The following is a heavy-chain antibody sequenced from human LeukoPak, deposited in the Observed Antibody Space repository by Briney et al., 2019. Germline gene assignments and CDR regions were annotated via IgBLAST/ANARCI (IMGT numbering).Heavy chain of an antibody. CDR2: FDPEDGET. J-gene: IGHJ4*02. D-gene: IGHD1-20*01. CDR3: ATDQGGITGTGGYFDY. CDR1: GYTLTELS. Sequence: ASVKVSCKVSGYTLTELSMHWVRQAPGKGLEWMGGFDPEDGETIYAQKFQGRVTMTEDTSTDTAYMELSSLRSEDTAVYYCATDQGGITGTGGYFDYWGQGTLVTVSS. V-gene: IGHV1-24*01.